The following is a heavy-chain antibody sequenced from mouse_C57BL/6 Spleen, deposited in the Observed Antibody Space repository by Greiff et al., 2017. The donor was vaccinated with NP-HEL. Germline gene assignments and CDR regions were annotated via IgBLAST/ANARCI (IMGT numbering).Heavy chain of an antibody. J-gene: IGHJ1*03. D-gene: IGHD1-1*01. V-gene: IGHV5-2*01. CDR1: EYEFPSHD. CDR2: INSDGGST. Sequence: EVMLVESGGGLVQPGESLKLSCESNEYEFPSHDMSWVRKTPEKRLELVAAINSDGGSTYYPDTMERRFIISRDNTKKTLYLQMSSLRSEDTALYYCARRPHYYGSSYGWYFDVWGTGTTVTVSS. CDR3: ARRPHYYGSSYGWYFDV.